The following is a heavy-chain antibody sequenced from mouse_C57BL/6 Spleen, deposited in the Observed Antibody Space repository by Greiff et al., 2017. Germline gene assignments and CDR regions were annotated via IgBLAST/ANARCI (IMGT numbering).Heavy chain of an antibody. J-gene: IGHJ3*01. D-gene: IGHD2-12*01. CDR1: GYTFTDYN. CDR2: INPNNGGT. V-gene: IGHV1-22*01. CDR3: ARSYYSKPCFAY. Sequence: VQLKQSGPELVKPGASVKMSCKASGYTFTDYNMHWVKQSHGKSLEWIGYINPNNGGTSYNQKFKGKATLTVNKSSSTAYMELRSLTSEDSAVYYCARSYYSKPCFAYWGQGTLVTVSA.